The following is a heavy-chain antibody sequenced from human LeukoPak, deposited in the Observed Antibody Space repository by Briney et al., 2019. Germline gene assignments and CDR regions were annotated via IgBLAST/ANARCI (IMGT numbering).Heavy chain of an antibody. J-gene: IGHJ4*02. CDR1: GYGFTSYW. Sequence: GESLKISCKGSGYGFTSYWIGWVRQMPGKGLEWMGIIYPGDSDTRYSPSFQGQVTMSADRSISTTYLQWSSLKASDTAMYYCARPLDAVAGTSSDYWGQGTLVTVSS. CDR3: ARPLDAVAGTSSDY. D-gene: IGHD6-19*01. CDR2: IYPGDSDT. V-gene: IGHV5-51*01.